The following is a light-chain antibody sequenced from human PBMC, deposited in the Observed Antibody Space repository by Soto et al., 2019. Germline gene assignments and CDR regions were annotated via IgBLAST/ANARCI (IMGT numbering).Light chain of an antibody. CDR3: QTYDNSLNRRV. Sequence: QSVLTQPPSVSGARGQRVTISCTGSSSNTGAGYDVHWYQQFPGTAPKLLIYNNNNRPSGVPDRFSGSKSGTSASLAITGLQAEDEADYYCQTYDNSLNRRVFGGGTKLTVL. CDR1: SSNTGAGYD. J-gene: IGLJ2*01. CDR2: NNN. V-gene: IGLV1-40*01.